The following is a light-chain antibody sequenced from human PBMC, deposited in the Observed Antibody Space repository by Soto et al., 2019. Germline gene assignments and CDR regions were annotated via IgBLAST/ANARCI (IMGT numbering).Light chain of an antibody. CDR2: DAS. CDR1: QDISNY. CDR3: QQSDSLPIT. J-gene: IGKJ5*01. Sequence: DIQMTQSPSSLSASVGDRVTITCRASQDISNYLNWYQQRPGKAPKLLIYDASNLERGVPSRVSGTRSGTHFTVAITSLQPEDVETYYGQQSDSLPITVGQGTRLDI. V-gene: IGKV1-33*01.